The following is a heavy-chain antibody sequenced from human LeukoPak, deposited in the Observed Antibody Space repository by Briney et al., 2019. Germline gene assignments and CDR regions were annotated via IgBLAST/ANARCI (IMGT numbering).Heavy chain of an antibody. D-gene: IGHD3-3*01. CDR3: ARDWAWLGFLEPYWFDP. Sequence: PSETLSLTCAVYGGSFSGYYWSWIRQPAGKGLEWIGRIYTSGSTNYNPSLKSRVTMSVDTSKNQFSLKLSSVTAADTAVYYCARDWAWLGFLEPYWFDPWGQGTLVTVTS. CDR2: IYTSGST. CDR1: GGSFSGYY. V-gene: IGHV4-4*07. J-gene: IGHJ5*02.